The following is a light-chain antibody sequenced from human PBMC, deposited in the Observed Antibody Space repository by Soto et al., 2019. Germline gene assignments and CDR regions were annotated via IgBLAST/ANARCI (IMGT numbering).Light chain of an antibody. J-gene: IGKJ5*01. CDR3: QQYNNWPAIT. CDR1: QSVSSN. Sequence: EIVMTQSPATLSVSPGERATLSCRASQSVSSNLAWYQQKPGQAPRLLIYGASTRATGIPARFSGSGSGTDLTLTISSLQSEDFAIYYCQQYNNWPAITFGQGTRLEIK. CDR2: GAS. V-gene: IGKV3-15*01.